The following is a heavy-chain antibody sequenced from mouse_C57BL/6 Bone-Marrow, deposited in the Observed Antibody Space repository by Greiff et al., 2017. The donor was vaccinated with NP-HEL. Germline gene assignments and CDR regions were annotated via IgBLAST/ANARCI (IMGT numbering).Heavy chain of an antibody. CDR1: GFSLTSYG. J-gene: IGHJ4*01. D-gene: IGHD1-1*01. CDR2: IWGGGSK. V-gene: IGHV2-9*01. CDR3: AALHYYGSTLYAMDD. Sequence: QVQLKESGPGLVEPSQSLSITCTVSGFSLTSYGVDWVRQPPGKGLEWLGVIWGGGSKNYTSALMSRLSISKDNSKSQVFLKMTSLQTDDTAMYYCAALHYYGSTLYAMDDWGQGTSVTVAS.